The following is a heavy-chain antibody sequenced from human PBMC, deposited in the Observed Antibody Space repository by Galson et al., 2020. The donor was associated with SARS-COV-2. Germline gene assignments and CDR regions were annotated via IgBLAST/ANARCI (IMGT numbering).Heavy chain of an antibody. D-gene: IGHD3-9*01. CDR2: INHSVST. V-gene: IGHV4-34*01. CDR3: ARRGEIRYFDWIYYYYGMDV. J-gene: IGHJ6*02. CDR1: GGSFSGYY. Sequence: SQASETLSLTCAVYGGSFSGYYWSWIRQPPGKGLEWIGEINHSVSTNYNPSLKSRVTISVDTSKNQFSLKLSSVTAADTAVYYCARRGEIRYFDWIYYYYGMDVWGQGTTVTVSS.